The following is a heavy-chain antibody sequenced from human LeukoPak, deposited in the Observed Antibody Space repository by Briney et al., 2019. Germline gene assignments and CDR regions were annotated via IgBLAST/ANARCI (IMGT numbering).Heavy chain of an antibody. CDR2: INHSGST. CDR1: GGSFSGYY. D-gene: IGHD3-22*01. CDR3: ARWFGGYYPYYFDY. J-gene: IGHJ4*02. V-gene: IGHV4-34*01. Sequence: SETLSLTCAVYGGSFSGYYWSWIRQPPGKGLEWIGEINHSGSTNYNPSLKSRVTISVDTSKNQFSLKLSSVTAADTAVYYCARWFGGYYPYYFDYWGQGTLVTVSS.